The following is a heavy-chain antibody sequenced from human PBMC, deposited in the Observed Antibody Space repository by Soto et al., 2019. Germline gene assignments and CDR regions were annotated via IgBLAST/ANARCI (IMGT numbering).Heavy chain of an antibody. J-gene: IGHJ6*02. CDR3: AKVLRSSYGMDV. CDR2: ISYDGSNK. Sequence: GGSLRLSCAASGFTFSSYGMHWVRQAPGKGLEWVAVISYDGSNKYYADSVKGRFTISRDNSKNTLYLQMNSLRAEDTAVYYCAKVLRSSYGMDVWGQGTTVTVSS. CDR1: GFTFSSYG. V-gene: IGHV3-30*18. D-gene: IGHD3-3*01.